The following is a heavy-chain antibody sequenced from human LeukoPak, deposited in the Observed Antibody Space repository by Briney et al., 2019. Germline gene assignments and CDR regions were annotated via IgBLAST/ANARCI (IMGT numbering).Heavy chain of an antibody. V-gene: IGHV4-61*02. Sequence: SETLSLTCTVSGGSISSGSYYWTWIRQPAGKGLEWIGRIYISDSANYNSSLKSRVTISVDTSKNQFSLQLSSVTAADTAVYYCARSRERICSPTPCYADLQARWGQGTLVTVSS. CDR2: IYISDSA. J-gene: IGHJ4*02. CDR3: ARSRERICSPTPCYADLQAR. CDR1: GGSISSGSYY. D-gene: IGHD2-2*01.